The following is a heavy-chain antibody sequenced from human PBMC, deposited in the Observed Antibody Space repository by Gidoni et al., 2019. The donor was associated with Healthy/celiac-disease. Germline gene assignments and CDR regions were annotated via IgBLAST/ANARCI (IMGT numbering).Heavy chain of an antibody. CDR2: IKSKTDGGTT. D-gene: IGHD3-22*01. CDR1: GFTFSNAW. J-gene: IGHJ5*02. CDR3: TTEGAHPPFYYDSSGYYDL. V-gene: IGHV3-15*07. Sequence: EVQLVESGGGLVKPGGSLRLSCAASGFTFSNAWLHWVRQAPGKGLEWVGSIKSKTDGGTTDYAAPVKGRFTISRDDSKNTLYLQMNSLKTEDTAVYYCTTEGAHPPFYYDSSGYYDLWGQGTLVTVSS.